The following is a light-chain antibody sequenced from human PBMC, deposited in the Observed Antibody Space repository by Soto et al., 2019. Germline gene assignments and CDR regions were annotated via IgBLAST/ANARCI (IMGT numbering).Light chain of an antibody. J-gene: IGKJ1*01. CDR1: QGISSY. CDR3: QQYYSYPQT. V-gene: IGKV1-8*01. CDR2: AAS. Sequence: AIRMTQSPSSFSASTGDRVTITCRASQGISSYLAGYQQKPGKAPKLLIYAASTLQSGAPSRFSGSGSGTNFTLTISCLQSEDFATYYCQQYYSYPQTFGQGTKVEIK.